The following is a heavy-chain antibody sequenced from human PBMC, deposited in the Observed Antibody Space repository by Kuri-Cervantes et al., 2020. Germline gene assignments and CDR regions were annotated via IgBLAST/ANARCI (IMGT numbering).Heavy chain of an antibody. Sequence: GESLKISCAASGFTFSSYGMHWVRQAPGKGLEWVSVIGTAGDTYYPASVKGRFTISRENAKNSLYLQMNSLRAGDTAVYYCARDLRGYDFWKGGYYYYYGMDVWGQGTTVTVSS. CDR2: IGTAGDT. CDR3: ARDLRGYDFWKGGYYYYYGMDV. D-gene: IGHD3-3*01. V-gene: IGHV3-13*01. J-gene: IGHJ6*02. CDR1: GFTFSSYG.